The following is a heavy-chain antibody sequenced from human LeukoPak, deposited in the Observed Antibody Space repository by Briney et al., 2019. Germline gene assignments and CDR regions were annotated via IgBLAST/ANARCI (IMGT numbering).Heavy chain of an antibody. CDR3: ARPRGRYCSGGSCYSSVVY. V-gene: IGHV3-21*01. CDR1: GFTFSSYS. D-gene: IGHD2-15*01. J-gene: IGHJ4*02. CDR2: ISDDSNYI. Sequence: GGSLRLSCADSGFTFSSYSMHWVRQAPGEGLQWVSSISDDSNYIFYADSVKGRFTISRDNAKNTLYLQMNSLRAEDTAVYYCARPRGRYCSGGSCYSSVVYWGQGTLVTVSS.